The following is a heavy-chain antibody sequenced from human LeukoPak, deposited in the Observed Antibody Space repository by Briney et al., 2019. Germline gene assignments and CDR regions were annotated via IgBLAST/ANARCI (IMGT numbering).Heavy chain of an antibody. CDR2: IYTSGST. CDR3: ARCRNTVRLNYFDY. Sequence: SETLSLNCTVAGGCISSGSYYWSWIRQPAGKGLEWIGRIYTSGSTNYNPSLKSRVTISVDTSKNQFSLKLSSVTDADTAVYYCARCRNTVRLNYFDYWGQGTLVTVSS. V-gene: IGHV4-61*02. CDR1: GGCISSGSYY. J-gene: IGHJ4*02. D-gene: IGHD4-11*01.